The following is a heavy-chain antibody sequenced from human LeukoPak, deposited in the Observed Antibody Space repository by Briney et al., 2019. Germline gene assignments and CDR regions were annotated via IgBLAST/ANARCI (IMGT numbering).Heavy chain of an antibody. J-gene: IGHJ4*02. CDR1: GFTFGSSA. D-gene: IGHD2-2*01. CDR3: ATHCSGTACHRDY. V-gene: IGHV3-30*02. CDR2: IQFDGSYK. Sequence: GGSLRLSCAASGFTFGSSAMHWVRPAPGKWLEWVAFIQFDGSYKHYSDSVKGRFTISRDNSKDTLYLEMNSLRAEDTAVYYCATHCSGTACHRDYWGQGTLVTVSS.